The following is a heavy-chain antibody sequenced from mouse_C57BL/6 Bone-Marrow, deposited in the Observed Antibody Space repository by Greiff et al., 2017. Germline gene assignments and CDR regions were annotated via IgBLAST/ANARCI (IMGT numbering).Heavy chain of an antibody. CDR2: IYPRSGNT. CDR1: GYTFTSYG. V-gene: IGHV1-81*01. CDR3: ARWGYCYYDAMDY. J-gene: IGHJ4*01. Sequence: VKLQESGAELARPGASVKLSCKASGYTFTSYGISWVKQRTGQGLEWIGEIYPRSGNTYYNEKFKGKATLTADKSSSTAYMELRSLTSEDSAVYFCARWGYCYYDAMDYWGQGTSVTVSS. D-gene: IGHD2-3*01.